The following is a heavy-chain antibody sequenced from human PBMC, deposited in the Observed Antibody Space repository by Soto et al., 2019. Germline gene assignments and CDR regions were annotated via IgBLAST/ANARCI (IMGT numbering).Heavy chain of an antibody. CDR3: ARESGDNWTYEDE. CDR2: ISINGNS. CDR1: GGSIGDYS. V-gene: IGHV4-4*07. J-gene: IGHJ4*02. Sequence: SETLSLTCTVSGGSIGDYSWSWIRQSAGKGLEWLGRISINGNSHYHPSLRSRVTMSIETSKNQFSLNLRYVTAADTAVYYCARESGDNWTYEDEWGQGTLVTVSS. D-gene: IGHD1-20*01.